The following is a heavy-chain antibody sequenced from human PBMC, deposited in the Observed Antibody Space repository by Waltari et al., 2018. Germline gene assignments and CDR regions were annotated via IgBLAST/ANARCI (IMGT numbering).Heavy chain of an antibody. CDR3: TRHSPGGSYAFDI. V-gene: IGHV4-59*01. J-gene: IGHJ3*02. CDR1: GGSISSYY. CDR2: IYYSGST. Sequence: QVQLQESGPGLVKPSETLSLTCTVSGGSISSYYWSWIRQPPGKGLEWIGYIYYSGSTNYNPSLKSRVTISVDTSKNQFSLKLSSVTAADTAVYYCTRHSPGGSYAFDIWGQGTMVTVSS. D-gene: IGHD1-26*01.